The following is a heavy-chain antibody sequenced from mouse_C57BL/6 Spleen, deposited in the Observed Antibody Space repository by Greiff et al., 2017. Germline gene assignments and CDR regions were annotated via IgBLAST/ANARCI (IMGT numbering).Heavy chain of an antibody. CDR2: ISDGGSYT. V-gene: IGHV5-4*01. J-gene: IGHJ3*01. CDR1: GFTFSSYA. Sequence: VKLVESGGGLVKPGGSLKLSCAASGFTFSSYAMSWVRQTPEKRLEWVATISDGGSYTYYPDNVKGRFTISRDNAKNNLYLQMSHLKSEDTAMYYCARESDYDRFAYWGQGTLVTVSA. CDR3: ARESDYDRFAY. D-gene: IGHD2-4*01.